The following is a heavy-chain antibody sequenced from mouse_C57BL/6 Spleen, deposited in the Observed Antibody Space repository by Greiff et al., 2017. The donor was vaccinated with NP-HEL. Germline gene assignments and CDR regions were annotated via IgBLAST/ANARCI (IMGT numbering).Heavy chain of an antibody. Sequence: EVQLQQSGPELVKPGASVKISCKASGYTFTDYYMNWVKQSHGKSLEWIGDINPNNGGTSYNQKFKGKATLTVDKSSSTAYMELRSLTSEDSAVYYCARSGANCCDYWGQGTTLTVSS. D-gene: IGHD3-2*02. CDR3: ARSGANCCDY. J-gene: IGHJ2*01. CDR1: GYTFTDYY. V-gene: IGHV1-26*01. CDR2: INPNNGGT.